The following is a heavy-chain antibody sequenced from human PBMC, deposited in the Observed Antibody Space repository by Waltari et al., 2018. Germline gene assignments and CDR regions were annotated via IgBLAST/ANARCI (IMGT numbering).Heavy chain of an antibody. V-gene: IGHV5-51*01. J-gene: IGHJ3*02. CDR1: GYSFTSYW. Sequence: EVQLVQSGAEVKKPGESLKISCKGSGYSFTSYWIGWVRQMPGKGLEWMGIIYPGESDTRYSPSFQGQVTISADKSISTAYLQWSSLKASDTAMYYCARGEDSSGYYPGAAFDIWGQGTMVTVSS. D-gene: IGHD3-22*01. CDR2: IYPGESDT. CDR3: ARGEDSSGYYPGAAFDI.